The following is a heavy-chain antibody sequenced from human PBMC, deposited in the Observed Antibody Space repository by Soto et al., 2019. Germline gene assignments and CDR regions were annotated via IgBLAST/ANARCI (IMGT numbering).Heavy chain of an antibody. V-gene: IGHV4-38-2*01. CDR1: GYSITSGYY. Sequence: SETLSLTCDVSGYSITSGYYWGWVRQPPGKGLEWIGSFYYGGSTFYNSSLKSRVTISVDASKNNFSLRLTSVTAADTAVYFCTRVVAGLDYWGQGILVTVSS. CDR2: FYYGGST. CDR3: TRVVAGLDY. D-gene: IGHD6-19*01. J-gene: IGHJ4*02.